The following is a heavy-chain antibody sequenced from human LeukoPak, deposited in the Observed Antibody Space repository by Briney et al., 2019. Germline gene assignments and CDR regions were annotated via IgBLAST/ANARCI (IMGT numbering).Heavy chain of an antibody. CDR1: GFTFNSYA. V-gene: IGHV3-30-3*01. D-gene: IGHD3-22*01. Sequence: GGSLRLSCAASGFTFNSYAMHWVRQAPGKGLEWVAVISYDASNKYYADSVKGRFTISRDNSKNTLYLQMNSLRAEDTAVYYCWVCYDSSGYPHNFDYWGQGTLVTVSS. CDR3: WVCYDSSGYPHNFDY. J-gene: IGHJ4*02. CDR2: ISYDASNK.